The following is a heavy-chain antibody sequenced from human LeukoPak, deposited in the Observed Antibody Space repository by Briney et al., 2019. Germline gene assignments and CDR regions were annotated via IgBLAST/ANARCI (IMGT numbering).Heavy chain of an antibody. Sequence: SETLSLTCAVYGGSFSDYWWTWIRQPPGKGLEWIGSIYYSGSTYYNPSLKSRVTISVDTSKNQFSLKLSSVTAADTAVYYCARELLWFGESQYPNWFDPWGQGTLVTVSS. D-gene: IGHD3-10*01. V-gene: IGHV4-34*01. CDR2: IYYSGST. CDR3: ARELLWFGESQYPNWFDP. J-gene: IGHJ5*02. CDR1: GGSFSDYW.